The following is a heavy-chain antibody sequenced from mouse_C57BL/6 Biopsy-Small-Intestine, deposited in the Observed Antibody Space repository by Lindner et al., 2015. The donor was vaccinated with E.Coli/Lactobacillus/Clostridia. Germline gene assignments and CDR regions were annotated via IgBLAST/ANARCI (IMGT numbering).Heavy chain of an antibody. CDR2: ILPGSGST. J-gene: IGHJ2*01. CDR1: GYTFTGYW. CDR3: AREQGRY. Sequence: VQLQESGAELMKPGASVKLSCKATGYTFTGYWIEWVKQRPGHGLEWIGEILPGSGSTNYNEKFKGKATLTADTSSNTAYVQLSSLTTEDSAIYFCAREQGRYWGQGTTLTVSS. V-gene: IGHV1-9*01. D-gene: IGHD3-3*01.